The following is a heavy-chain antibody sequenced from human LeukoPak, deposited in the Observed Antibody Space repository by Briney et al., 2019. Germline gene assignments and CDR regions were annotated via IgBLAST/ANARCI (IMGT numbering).Heavy chain of an antibody. D-gene: IGHD5-12*01. Sequence: GGSLRLSCAASGFTSTNYAMNWVRQAPGKGLEWVSILIGSSCSTDYADSVKGRFTISRDTSKNTLFLQMNSLRAEDTAIYYCAKGAYDYIEMGYFDSWGQGTLVTVSS. CDR1: GFTSTNYA. J-gene: IGHJ4*02. CDR2: LIGSSCST. CDR3: AKGAYDYIEMGYFDS. V-gene: IGHV3-23*01.